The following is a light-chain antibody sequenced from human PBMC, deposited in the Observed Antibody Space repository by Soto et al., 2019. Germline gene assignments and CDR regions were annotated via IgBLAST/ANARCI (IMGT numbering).Light chain of an antibody. CDR2: EVS. Sequence: QSVLTQPASVSGSPGQSITISCTGTSSDVGSYNLVSWYQQYPGKAPKLMIFEVSKRPSGVSNRFSGSKSGNTASLTISGLQAEDEADYYCCSYAGSSTFVFGGGTKVTVL. V-gene: IGLV2-23*02. CDR3: CSYAGSSTFV. CDR1: SSDVGSYNL. J-gene: IGLJ3*02.